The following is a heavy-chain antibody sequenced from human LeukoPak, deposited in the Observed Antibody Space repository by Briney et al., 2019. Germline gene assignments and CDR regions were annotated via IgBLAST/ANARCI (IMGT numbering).Heavy chain of an antibody. D-gene: IGHD3-9*01. CDR2: IYSGGST. Sequence: GGSLRLSCAASGFTVSSNYMSWVRQAPGKGLEWVSVIYSGGSTYYADSVKGRFTISRDNFKNTLYLQMNSLRAEDAAVYYCARSAIFTPFDYWGQGTLVTVSS. J-gene: IGHJ4*02. CDR1: GFTVSSNY. CDR3: ARSAIFTPFDY. V-gene: IGHV3-53*01.